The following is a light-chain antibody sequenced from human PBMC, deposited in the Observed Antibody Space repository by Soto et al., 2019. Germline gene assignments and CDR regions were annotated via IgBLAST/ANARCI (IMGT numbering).Light chain of an antibody. Sequence: EIVMTQSPATLSVSPGERATLSCRASQSVSSNLAWYHQKPGQAPRLLLYGASTRATGIPARFSGSGSGTEFTPTISSLQSEDFAVYYWQQYNNWPRTFGQGTKVEIK. CDR3: QQYNNWPRT. J-gene: IGKJ1*01. CDR2: GAS. V-gene: IGKV3-15*01. CDR1: QSVSSN.